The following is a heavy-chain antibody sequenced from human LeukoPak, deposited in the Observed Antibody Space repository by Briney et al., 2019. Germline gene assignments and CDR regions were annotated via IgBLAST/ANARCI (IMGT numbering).Heavy chain of an antibody. D-gene: IGHD2-15*01. J-gene: IGHJ3*02. V-gene: IGHV1-2*02. Sequence: ASVKVSCKASGYTFTGYSMHWVRQAPGQGLEWMGWISPNSGATNYAQNFQGRVTMTRDTSISTAYMELSRLRSDDTAVYYCARVVAADPYDDFDILGQGAVVTVCS. CDR3: ARVVAADPYDDFDI. CDR2: ISPNSGAT. CDR1: GYTFTGYS.